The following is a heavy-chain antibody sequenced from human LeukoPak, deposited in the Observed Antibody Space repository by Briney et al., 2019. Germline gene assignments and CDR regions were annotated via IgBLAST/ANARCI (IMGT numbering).Heavy chain of an antibody. J-gene: IGHJ4*02. D-gene: IGHD1-26*01. V-gene: IGHV3-74*01. CDR2: INGDGSST. CDR1: GFTLSDHW. Sequence: PGGSLRLSCVASGFTLSDHWMHWVRQAPGKGLVWVSRINGDGSSTSYADFVKGRFTISRDNAKNTLYLQMNSLRAEDTAVFYCARAGSGRPFDFWGQGTLVTVSS. CDR3: ARAGSGRPFDF.